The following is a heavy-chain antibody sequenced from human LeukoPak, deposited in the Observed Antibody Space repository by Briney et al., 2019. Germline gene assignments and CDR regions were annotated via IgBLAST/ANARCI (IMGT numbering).Heavy chain of an antibody. J-gene: IGHJ4*02. Sequence: GGSLRLSCAASGFTFDNYGMSWVRQVPGKGLEWVSSINGNGGSTAYADSVKGRFTISRDNSENTLYLQMNSLRDEDTAIYYCARVQGGGFRTADYWGQGTLVAVSS. V-gene: IGHV3-20*04. CDR1: GFTFDNYG. D-gene: IGHD1-14*01. CDR3: ARVQGGGFRTADY. CDR2: INGNGGST.